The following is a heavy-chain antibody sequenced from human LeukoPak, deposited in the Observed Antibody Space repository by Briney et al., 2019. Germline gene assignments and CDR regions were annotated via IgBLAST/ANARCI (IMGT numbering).Heavy chain of an antibody. V-gene: IGHV4-34*01. CDR1: GGSFSDYY. Sequence: PSETLSLTCAVYGGSFSDYYWSWIRQPPGKGLEWIGEIHHSGSTNYNPSLKSRVTISVDTSKNQFSLKLSSVTAADTAVYYCARGWYSSGWYVFDYWGQGTLVTVTS. J-gene: IGHJ4*02. CDR3: ARGWYSSGWYVFDY. D-gene: IGHD6-19*01. CDR2: IHHSGST.